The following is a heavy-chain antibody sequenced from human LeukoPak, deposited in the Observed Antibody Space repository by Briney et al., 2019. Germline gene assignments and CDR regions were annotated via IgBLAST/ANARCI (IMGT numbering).Heavy chain of an antibody. Sequence: ASVKVSCKASGYTFTSYGISWVRQAPGQGLEWMGWISAYNGNTNYAQKLQGRVTMTTDTSTSTAYMELRSLRFEDTAMYCCARVDRYHYYLDVWGKGTTVTVSS. V-gene: IGHV1-18*01. CDR1: GYTFTSYG. CDR3: ARVDRYHYYLDV. CDR2: ISAYNGNT. J-gene: IGHJ6*03.